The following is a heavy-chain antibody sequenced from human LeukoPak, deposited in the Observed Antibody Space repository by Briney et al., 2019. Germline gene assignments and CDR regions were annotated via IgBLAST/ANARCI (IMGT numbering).Heavy chain of an antibody. CDR2: IYTSGST. V-gene: IGHV4-4*07. CDR1: GGSISSYY. D-gene: IGHD3-3*01. CDR3: ARTYYDFWSGYYIRWFDP. J-gene: IGHJ5*02. Sequence: SETLSLTCTVSGGSISSYYWSWIRQPAGKGLEWIGCIYTSGSTNYNPSLKSRVTMSVDTSKNQFSLKLSSVTAADTAVYYCARTYYDFWSGYYIRWFDPWGQGTLVTVSS.